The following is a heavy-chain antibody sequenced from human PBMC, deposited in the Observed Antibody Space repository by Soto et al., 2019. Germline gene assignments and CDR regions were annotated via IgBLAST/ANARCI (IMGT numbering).Heavy chain of an antibody. CDR2: MSAYNGNT. J-gene: IGHJ4*02. CDR1: GYTFTSYG. Sequence: QVQLVQSGAEVKKPGASVKVSCKAYGYTFTSYGISWVRQAPGQGLEWMGWMSAYNGNTNYAQKLQGRVTMTTDTSTSTAYTELRSLRSDDTAVYYCARDNSAYYYDSSGYYYEAYFDYWGQGTLVTVSS. D-gene: IGHD3-22*01. V-gene: IGHV1-18*01. CDR3: ARDNSAYYYDSSGYYYEAYFDY.